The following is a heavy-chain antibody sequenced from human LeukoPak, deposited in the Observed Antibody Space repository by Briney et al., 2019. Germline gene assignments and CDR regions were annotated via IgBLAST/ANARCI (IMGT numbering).Heavy chain of an antibody. J-gene: IGHJ6*02. V-gene: IGHV3-74*01. CDR3: VRSLQGGLDV. CDR1: GFTFTAHS. Sequence: GGSLRLSCAASGFTFTAHSMYWVRQAPGEGLVCVSRILGDGTRTNYADSVKCRFTISRDNAQNTLFLQVNSLRVEDTAVYYCVRSLQGGLDVWGQGTTVTVSS. D-gene: IGHD4-11*01. CDR2: ILGDGTRT.